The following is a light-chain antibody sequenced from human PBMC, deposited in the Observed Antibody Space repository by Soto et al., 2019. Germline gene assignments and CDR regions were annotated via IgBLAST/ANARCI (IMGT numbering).Light chain of an antibody. CDR1: QGIRDF. J-gene: IGKJ4*01. V-gene: IGKV1-9*01. Sequence: DIQLTQSPSFLSASVGDRVTITCRASQGIRDFLAWYQQKPGKAPKLLIYAASTLQTGVPTRFSGIASGTEFTLIISNLQPADFATYYCQQFNVYPLTFGGGTKVEIK. CDR3: QQFNVYPLT. CDR2: AAS.